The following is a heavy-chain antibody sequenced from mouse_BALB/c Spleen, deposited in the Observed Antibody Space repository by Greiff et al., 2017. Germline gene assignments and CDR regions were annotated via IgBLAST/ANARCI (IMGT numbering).Heavy chain of an antibody. D-gene: IGHD2-1*01. CDR3: APYGNYGRYYFDY. J-gene: IGHJ2*01. CDR1: GYTFTSYW. V-gene: IGHV1-7*01. Sequence: VMLVESGAELAKPGASVKMSCKASGYTFTSYWMHWVKQRPGQGLEWIGYINPSTGYTEYNQKFKDKATLTADKSSSTAYMQLSSLTSEDSAVYYCAPYGNYGRYYFDYWGQGTTLTVSS. CDR2: INPSTGYT.